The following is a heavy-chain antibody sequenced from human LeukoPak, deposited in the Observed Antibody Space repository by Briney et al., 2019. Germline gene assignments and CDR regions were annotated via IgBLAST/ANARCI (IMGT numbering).Heavy chain of an antibody. J-gene: IGHJ5*02. Sequence: SETLSLTCAVYGGSFSGYYWSWIRQPPGKGLEWIGEINHSGSTNYNPSLKSRVTISVDTTKNQFSLKLSSVTGADTAVYYCARAASYYGSGSYYKGNWFDPWGQGTLVTVSS. CDR1: GGSFSGYY. CDR3: ARAASYYGSGSYYKGNWFDP. V-gene: IGHV4-34*01. CDR2: INHSGST. D-gene: IGHD3-10*01.